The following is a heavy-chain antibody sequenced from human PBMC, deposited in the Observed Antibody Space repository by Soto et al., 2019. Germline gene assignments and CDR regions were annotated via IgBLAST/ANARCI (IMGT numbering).Heavy chain of an antibody. CDR2: IIPIFGTA. D-gene: IGHD2-8*01. V-gene: IGHV1-69*13. Sequence: SVKVSCKASGGTFSRHAISWVRQAPGQGLEWMGGIIPIFGTANHAQKFQGRVTIIADESTSTVYMELSSLRSEDTAIYYCAADATAWQQMVPSDYWGQGTLVTVSS. CDR3: AADATAWQQMVPSDY. CDR1: GGTFSRHA. J-gene: IGHJ4*02.